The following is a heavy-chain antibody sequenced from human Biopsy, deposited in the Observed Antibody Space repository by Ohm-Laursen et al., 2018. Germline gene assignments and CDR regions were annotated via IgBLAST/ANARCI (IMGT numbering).Heavy chain of an antibody. CDR3: ARDRDRRGWFDP. D-gene: IGHD1-14*01. V-gene: IGHV4-4*07. J-gene: IGHJ5*02. CDR1: GGSLSSYS. CDR2: IYTSGIT. Sequence: PSETLSLTCTVSGGSLSSYSWSWIRQPAGKGLEWIGQIYTSGITNYNPSLKSRATMSVDTSKNKFSLRVSSVTAADTAVYYCARDRDRRGWFDPWGQGTLVTVSS.